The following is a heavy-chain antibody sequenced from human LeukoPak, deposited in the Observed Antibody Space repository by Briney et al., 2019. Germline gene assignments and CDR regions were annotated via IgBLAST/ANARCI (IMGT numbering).Heavy chain of an antibody. V-gene: IGHV3-49*03. CDR1: GFTFCDYA. CDR3: TRGDSWNYVY. CDR2: IRSKAYGGTT. J-gene: IGHJ4*02. Sequence: GGSLRLSCTASGFTFCDYALSWCCQAPGKGQEWVGFIRSKAYGGTTEYAASVKGRFTISRDDSKSIAYLQMNSLKTEDTAVYYCTRGDSWNYVYWGQGTLVTVSS. D-gene: IGHD1-7*01.